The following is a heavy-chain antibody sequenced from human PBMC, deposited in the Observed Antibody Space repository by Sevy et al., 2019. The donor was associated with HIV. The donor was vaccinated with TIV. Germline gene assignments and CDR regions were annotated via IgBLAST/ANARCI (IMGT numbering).Heavy chain of an antibody. D-gene: IGHD6-13*01. V-gene: IGHV4-39*01. CDR2: IYYSGST. J-gene: IGHJ4*02. CDR3: ARHELSGSSWYLVAD. CDR1: GGSIISSSYY. Sequence: SETLSLTCTVSGGSIISSSYYWGWIRQPPGKGLEWIGSIYYSGSTYYNPSLKSRVTISVDTSKNQFSLKLSSVTAADTAVYYCARHELSGSSWYLVADWGQGTLVTVSS.